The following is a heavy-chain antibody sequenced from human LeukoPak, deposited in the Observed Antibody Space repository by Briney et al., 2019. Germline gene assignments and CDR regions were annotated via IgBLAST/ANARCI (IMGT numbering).Heavy chain of an antibody. V-gene: IGHV3-23*01. J-gene: IGHJ4*02. Sequence: PGGSLRLSCAASGFTFSSYAMSWVRHAPGKRLGWVSAISGSGGSTYYADSVKGRFTISRDNSKNTLYLQMNSLRAEDTAVYYCAKAEGRYYGSGRYWGQGTLVTVSS. D-gene: IGHD3-10*01. CDR1: GFTFSSYA. CDR2: ISGSGGST. CDR3: AKAEGRYYGSGRY.